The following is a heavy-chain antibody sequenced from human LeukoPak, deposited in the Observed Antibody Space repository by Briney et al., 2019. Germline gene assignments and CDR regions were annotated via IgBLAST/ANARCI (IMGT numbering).Heavy chain of an antibody. CDR3: ARRPPYSYGSGYYYYYYMDV. CDR1: GGSISSSSYY. D-gene: IGHD5-18*01. J-gene: IGHJ6*03. CDR2: IYYSGST. Sequence: SETLSLTCTVSGGSISSSSYYWGWIRQPPGKGLEWIGSIYYSGSTYYNPSLKSRVTISVDTSKNQFSLKLSSVTAADTAVYYCARRPPYSYGSGYYYYYYMDVWGKGTTVTVSS. V-gene: IGHV4-39*01.